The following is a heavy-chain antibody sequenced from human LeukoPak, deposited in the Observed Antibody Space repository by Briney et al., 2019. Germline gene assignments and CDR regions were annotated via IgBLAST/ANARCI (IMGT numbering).Heavy chain of an antibody. D-gene: IGHD3-16*01. CDR1: GGSISSYY. CDR3: ARVLAPNYYYYYMDV. V-gene: IGHV4-59*01. CDR2: IYYSGST. Sequence: SSETLSLTCTVSGGSISSYYWSWIRQPPGKGLEWIGHIYYSGSTNYNPSLKSRVTISVDTSKNQFSLKLSSVTAADTAVYYCARVLAPNYYYYYMDVWGKGTTVTVSS. J-gene: IGHJ6*03.